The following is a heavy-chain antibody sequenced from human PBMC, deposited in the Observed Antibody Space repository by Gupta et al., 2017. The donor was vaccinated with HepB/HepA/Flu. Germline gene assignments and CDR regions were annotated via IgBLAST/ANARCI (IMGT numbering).Heavy chain of an antibody. D-gene: IGHD6-19*01. Sequence: AAGLAKALHTLSPTCTVSGGSISSGGYYWSWIRQHPGKGLEWIGYIYYSGSTYYNPSLKSRVTISVDTSKNQFSLKLSSVTAADTAVYYCARVRAVAGTYWGQGTLVTVSS. V-gene: IGHV4-31*03. CDR3: ARVRAVAGTY. J-gene: IGHJ4*02. CDR2: IYYSGST. CDR1: GGSISSGGYY.